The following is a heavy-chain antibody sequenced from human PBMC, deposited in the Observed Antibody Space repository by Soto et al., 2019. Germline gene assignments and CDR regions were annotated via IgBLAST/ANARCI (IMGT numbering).Heavy chain of an antibody. CDR1: GDNVSINSAA. D-gene: IGHD1-7*01. CDR2: TYYRSRWYN. Sequence: PSQTVSLTCAISGDNVSINSAAWNWIRLSPSRGLEWLARTYYRSRWYNDYAVSVRSRITVNPDTSKNQFSLQLTSVTPEDTAVYYCAGTTSHQWYYMDVWGKGTTVTVSS. V-gene: IGHV6-1*01. J-gene: IGHJ6*03. CDR3: AGTTSHQWYYMDV.